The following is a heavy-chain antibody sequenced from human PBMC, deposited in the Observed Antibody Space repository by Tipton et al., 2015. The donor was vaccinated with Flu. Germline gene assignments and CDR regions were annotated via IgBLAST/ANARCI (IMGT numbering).Heavy chain of an antibody. V-gene: IGHV4-59*08. D-gene: IGHD1-26*01. Sequence: LRLSCTVSGGSISSYYWSWIRQPPGKGLERIGYIYYSGSTNYNPSLKSRVTISVDTSKNQFSLKLSSVTAADTAVYYCARHVGGSYKYYFDYWGQGTLVTVSS. J-gene: IGHJ4*02. CDR3: ARHVGGSYKYYFDY. CDR1: GGSISSYY. CDR2: IYYSGST.